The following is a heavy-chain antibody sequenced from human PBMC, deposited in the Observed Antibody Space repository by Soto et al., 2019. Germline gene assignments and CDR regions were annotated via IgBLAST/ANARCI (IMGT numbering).Heavy chain of an antibody. CDR3: AGDPTGTTRNFDC. D-gene: IGHD1-7*01. J-gene: IGHJ4*02. V-gene: IGHV3-23*01. CDR2: ISGSGGNA. Sequence: EVQLLESGGDLVQPGGSLRLSCAASGLTFSSYALSWVRQAPGKGLEWVSAISGSGGNAYYADSVRGRFTISRDNSKNTLYLQINSLRAEDTALYYCAGDPTGTTRNFDCWGQGTLITVSS. CDR1: GLTFSSYA.